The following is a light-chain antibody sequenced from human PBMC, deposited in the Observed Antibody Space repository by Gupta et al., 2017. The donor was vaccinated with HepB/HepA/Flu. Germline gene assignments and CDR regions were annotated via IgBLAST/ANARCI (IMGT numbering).Light chain of an antibody. Sequence: DIVMTQSPDSLAVSLGERATINCKSSQSVLYSPNNKNYLAWFQQKPGQPPKLLIYWASVRESGVPDRFSGSGSGADFTLTISSLQAEDVGVYYCQQYDSYPWTFGQGTKVEIK. J-gene: IGKJ1*01. CDR1: QSVLYSPNNKNY. CDR2: WAS. V-gene: IGKV4-1*01. CDR3: QQYDSYPWT.